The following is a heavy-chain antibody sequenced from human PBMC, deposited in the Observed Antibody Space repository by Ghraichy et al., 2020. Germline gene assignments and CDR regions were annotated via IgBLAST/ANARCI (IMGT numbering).Heavy chain of an antibody. V-gene: IGHV3-15*01. J-gene: IGHJ4*02. CDR3: ATEFYSNGYNF. CDR2: IKSKTDGGTT. CDR1: GFTFSDPW. D-gene: IGHD3-22*01. Sequence: GGSLRLSCVGSGFTFSDPWTTWVRQAPGQGLKWVGHIKSKTDGGTTDYAAPVKGRFTISRDDSKNTLYLQVNSLKAEDAAVYYCATEFYSNGYNFWGQGTLVTVSS.